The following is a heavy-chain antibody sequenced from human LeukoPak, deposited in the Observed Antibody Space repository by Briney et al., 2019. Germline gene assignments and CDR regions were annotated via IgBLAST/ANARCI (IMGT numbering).Heavy chain of an antibody. D-gene: IGHD2-2*01. CDR3: AMGDPYQLLEE. J-gene: IGHJ4*02. Sequence: ASVKVSCKVSGYSLTGLSKYWVRQGPGKGLEWMGGFDLDGGETVYAQKFEGRVTMTEDTSTDTVYMELSSLRSDDTAVYFCAMGDPYQLLEEWSQGTLVTVSS. V-gene: IGHV1-24*01. CDR2: FDLDGGET. CDR1: GYSLTGLS.